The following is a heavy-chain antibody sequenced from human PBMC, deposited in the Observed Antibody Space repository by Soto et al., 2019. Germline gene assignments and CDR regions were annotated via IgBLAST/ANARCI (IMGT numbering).Heavy chain of an antibody. J-gene: IGHJ4*02. CDR1: GYTFTSYG. V-gene: IGHV1-18*01. CDR3: AGGQAYYGSGTVFDF. Sequence: QVQLVQSGAEVKKPGASVKVTCKASGYTFTSYGISWVRQAPGQGLEWMGWISAYNGNTNYVQMFQGRVTMTTDTSTSTAYMELRSLRSDDTAGYYCAGGQAYYGSGTVFDFWVQGTLVTVSS. D-gene: IGHD3-10*01. CDR2: ISAYNGNT.